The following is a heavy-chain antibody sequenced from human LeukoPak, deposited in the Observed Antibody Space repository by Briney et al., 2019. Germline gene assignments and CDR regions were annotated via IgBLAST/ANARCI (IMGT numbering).Heavy chain of an antibody. CDR3: AREGVVLGSSQLDY. D-gene: IGHD2-8*02. CDR2: INPNSGGT. V-gene: IGHV1-2*04. Sequence: ASVKVSCKASGYTFTGYYMHWVRQAPGQGLEWMGWINPNSGGTNYAQKFQGWVTMTRDTSISTAYMELSRLRSDDTAVYYCAREGVVLGSSQLDYWGQGTLVTVSS. CDR1: GYTFTGYY. J-gene: IGHJ4*02.